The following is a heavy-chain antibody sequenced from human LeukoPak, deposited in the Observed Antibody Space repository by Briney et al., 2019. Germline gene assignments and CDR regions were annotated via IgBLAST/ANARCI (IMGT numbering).Heavy chain of an antibody. D-gene: IGHD3-22*01. CDR3: ARDSTYYYDSSDDTSEYFQY. CDR2: ISGRGTGI. Sequence: SGGSLRLSCVASGFTFDTYAVSWVRQAPGKGLEWLSSISGRGTGIYYAESVKGTFTIARENSKNTLYIKRNSLRGEDTAVYYCARDSTYYYDSSDDTSEYFQYWGQGTLVTVSS. V-gene: IGHV3-23*01. J-gene: IGHJ1*01. CDR1: GFTFDTYA.